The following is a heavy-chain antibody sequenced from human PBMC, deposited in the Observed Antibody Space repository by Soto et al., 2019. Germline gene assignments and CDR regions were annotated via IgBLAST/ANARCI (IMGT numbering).Heavy chain of an antibody. J-gene: IGHJ3*02. D-gene: IGHD3-22*01. V-gene: IGHV4-4*02. CDR1: GGSISSSNW. CDR3: ARDSDSSGYYTGEGLDI. Sequence: QVQLQESGPGRVKPSGTLSLTCAVSGGSISSSNWWSWVRQPPGKGLEWIGEIHDTGRTNYNPSLKSRVTMSVDKSKNQFSLNLSSVTAADTAVYYCARDSDSSGYYTGEGLDIWGQGTTVTVSS. CDR2: IHDTGRT.